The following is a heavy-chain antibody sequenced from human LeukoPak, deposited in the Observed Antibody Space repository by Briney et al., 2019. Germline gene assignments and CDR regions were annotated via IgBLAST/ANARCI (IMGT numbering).Heavy chain of an antibody. CDR3: ARVFSVGGVGMGAFDM. CDR2: IYYHENT. J-gene: IGHJ3*02. D-gene: IGHD6-19*01. CDR1: GGSISSSTDY. Sequence: SETLSLTCTVSGGSISSSTDYWGWIRQAPGKGLEWIGSIYYHENTYYNSSLKSRVTISVDTSKNQFSLKLNSVTAADTAVYYCARVFSVGGVGMGAFDMWGQGTMVTVSS. V-gene: IGHV4-39*01.